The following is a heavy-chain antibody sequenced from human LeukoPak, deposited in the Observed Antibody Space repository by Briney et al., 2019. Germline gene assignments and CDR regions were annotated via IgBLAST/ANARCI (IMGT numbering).Heavy chain of an antibody. CDR3: ARVVTDYSSSSSWFDP. J-gene: IGHJ5*02. Sequence: SETLSLTCTVSGGFISSSSYYWSWIRQPPGKGLEWIGYIFYSGSTNYNPSVKSRVTLSVDTSKNQFSLKLTSLTAADTAIYYCARVVTDYSSSSSWFDPWGQGTLVTVSS. CDR1: GGFISSSSYY. V-gene: IGHV4-61*01. D-gene: IGHD6-6*01. CDR2: IFYSGST.